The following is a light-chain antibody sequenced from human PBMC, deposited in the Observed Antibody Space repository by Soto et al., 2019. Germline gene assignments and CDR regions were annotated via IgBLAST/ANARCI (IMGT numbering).Light chain of an antibody. J-gene: IGKJ1*01. Sequence: DIQMTQAPSTLCASVGDRVTISCGASQTISSWLAWYQQKPGKAPKLLIYKASTLKSGVPSRFSGSGSGTEFTLTISSLQPDDFATYYCQHYNSYSETFGQGTKVDIK. CDR1: QTISSW. CDR2: KAS. CDR3: QHYNSYSET. V-gene: IGKV1-5*03.